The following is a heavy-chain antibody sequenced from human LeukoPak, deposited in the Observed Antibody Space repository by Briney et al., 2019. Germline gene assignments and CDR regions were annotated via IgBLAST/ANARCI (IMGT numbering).Heavy chain of an antibody. J-gene: IGHJ6*02. V-gene: IGHV3-74*01. CDR3: ARDQAKFLRYFDWPHTPTDYYYGMDV. CDR1: GFTFSSYW. Sequence: PGGSLRLSCAASGFTFSSYWMHWVRQAPGKGLVWVSRINSDGSSTSYADSVKGRFTISRDNAKNTLYLQMNSLRAEDTAVYYCARDQAKFLRYFDWPHTPTDYYYGMDVWGQGTTVTVSS. D-gene: IGHD3-9*01. CDR2: INSDGSST.